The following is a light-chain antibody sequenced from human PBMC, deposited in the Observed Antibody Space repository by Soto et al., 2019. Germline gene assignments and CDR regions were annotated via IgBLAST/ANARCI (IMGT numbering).Light chain of an antibody. J-gene: IGLJ1*01. CDR3: YSYAGSSYV. V-gene: IGLV2-11*01. CDR2: DVS. CDR1: SSDVGGYDY. Sequence: HSVLTQPRSVTGSPGQSVTISCTGTSSDVGGYDYVSWYQQHPDKAPKLMIYDVSKRPSGVPDRFSGSKSGNTASLTISGLQAEDEADYYCYSYAGSSYVFGTGTKVTVL.